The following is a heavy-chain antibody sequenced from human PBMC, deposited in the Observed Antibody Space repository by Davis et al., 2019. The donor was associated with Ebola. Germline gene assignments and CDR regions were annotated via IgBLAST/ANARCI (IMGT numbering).Heavy chain of an antibody. CDR3: ARWVVAATEGYDGMDV. J-gene: IGHJ6*02. CDR1: GFTFSSYW. Sequence: GESLKISCAASGFTFSSYWMSWVRQAPGKGLEWVANIKQDGSEKYYVDSVKGRFTISRDNAKNSLYLQMNSLRAEDTAVYYCARWVVAATEGYDGMDVWGQGTTVTVSS. CDR2: IKQDGSEK. D-gene: IGHD2-15*01. V-gene: IGHV3-7*01.